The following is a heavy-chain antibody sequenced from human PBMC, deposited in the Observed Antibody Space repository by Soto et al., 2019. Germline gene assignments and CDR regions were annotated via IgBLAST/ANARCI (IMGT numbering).Heavy chain of an antibody. CDR2: INPNGGST. D-gene: IGHD2-2*01. J-gene: IGHJ5*02. CDR1: AVTFTSYF. V-gene: IGHV1-46*01. CDR3: AREGVCSSTSCYPWFDP. Sequence: ASVKVSCKAPAVTFTSYFMHWVRQAPGHGLEWIGVINPNGGSTNYAQKFQGRVTITADESTSTAYMELSSLRSEDTAVYYCAREGVCSSTSCYPWFDPWGQGTLVTVSS.